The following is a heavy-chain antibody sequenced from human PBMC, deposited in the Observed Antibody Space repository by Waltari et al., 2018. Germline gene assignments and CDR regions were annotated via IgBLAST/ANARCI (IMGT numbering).Heavy chain of an antibody. D-gene: IGHD2-21*02. CDR2: IYYSGST. J-gene: IGHJ4*02. CDR3: ARHSADDGGNSWGLGY. CDR1: GGSISSSSYY. V-gene: IGHV4-39*01. Sequence: QLQLQESGPGLVKPSETLSLTCTVSGGSISSSSYYWGWIRQPQGKGLEWIGSIYYSGSTYYNPSLKSRVTIAVDTSKNQFSLKRSSVTAADTAVYYCARHSADDGGNSWGLGYWGQGTLVTVSS.